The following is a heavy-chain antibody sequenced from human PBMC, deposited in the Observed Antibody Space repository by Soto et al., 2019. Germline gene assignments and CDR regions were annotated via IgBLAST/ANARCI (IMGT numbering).Heavy chain of an antibody. J-gene: IGHJ4*02. CDR1: GGSVNSGSYY. CDR3: ARVDVLITTSFDY. V-gene: IGHV4-61*01. CDR2: IYSSGST. D-gene: IGHD3-22*01. Sequence: SETLSLTCTVSGGSVNSGSYYWNWIRQPPGKGLEWIGYIYSSGSTNYNPSLKSRVTISVETSKSQFSLKLSSVTAADTAVYFCARVDVLITTSFDYWGQGTLVTVLL.